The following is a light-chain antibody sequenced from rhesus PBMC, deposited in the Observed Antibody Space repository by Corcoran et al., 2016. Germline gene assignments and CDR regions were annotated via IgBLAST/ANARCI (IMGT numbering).Light chain of an antibody. J-gene: IGKJ3*01. CDR2: YVT. CDR1: QGISSY. V-gene: IGKV1-25*01. CDR3: QQYNTLPFP. Sequence: DIQMTQSPSSVSASVGDRVTITCRASQGISSYLAWYQQKPGKAPKLLIFYVTTLQSGVPSRVSGGGSGTEFTLTISSLQPEDFATYYCQQYNTLPFPFGPGTRLDIK.